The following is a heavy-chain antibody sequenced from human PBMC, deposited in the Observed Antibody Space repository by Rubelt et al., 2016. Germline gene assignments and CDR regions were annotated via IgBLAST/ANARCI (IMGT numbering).Heavy chain of an antibody. V-gene: IGHV4-38-2*02. D-gene: IGHD2-21*01. CDR2: VHQSGST. CDR3: ARLGPSIRDRPFRPGYYFDS. Sequence: QVQLQESGPGLVKPSETLSLTCTVSGDSITSGYYWAWIRQPPGRGLEWIGHVHQSGSTSYNPSLKSRASIFADTSKNQFSLNLNSVTASDTAVYHCARLGPSIRDRPFRPGYYFDSWGQGSLVTVSS. J-gene: IGHJ4*02. CDR1: GDSITSGYY.